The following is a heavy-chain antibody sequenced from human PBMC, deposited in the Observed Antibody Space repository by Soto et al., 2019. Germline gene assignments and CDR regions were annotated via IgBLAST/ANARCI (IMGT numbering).Heavy chain of an antibody. V-gene: IGHV1-69*01. CDR2: IIPVFGTT. Sequence: QEQLVQSGAEVKKPGSSVKVSCKDSGGLFSSFAISWVRQAPGQGLEWMGGIIPVFGTTNYAQKFQGRVTITADESTNTAYMELSRLTSDDTAMYYCARGGGTYVLFNEFWGQGTQVTVSS. CDR3: ARGGGTYVLFNEF. CDR1: GGLFSSFA. D-gene: IGHD3-16*01. J-gene: IGHJ4*02.